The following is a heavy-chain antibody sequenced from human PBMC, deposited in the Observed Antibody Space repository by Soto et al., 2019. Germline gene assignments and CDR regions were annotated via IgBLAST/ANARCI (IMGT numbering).Heavy chain of an antibody. D-gene: IGHD5-12*01. CDR1: GYTFTSYA. V-gene: IGHV1-3*01. J-gene: IGHJ3*01. CDR3: AREFACGLKDAFDF. Sequence: QVQLVQSGAELKKPGASVKVSCKASGYTFTSYALHWVRQAPGQRLEWMGWINAGNGHTKYSREFRERLTCTMDTSASTAYMELRSLKSADTAVFSCAREFACGLKDAFDFWGQGTMVTVSS. CDR2: INAGNGHT.